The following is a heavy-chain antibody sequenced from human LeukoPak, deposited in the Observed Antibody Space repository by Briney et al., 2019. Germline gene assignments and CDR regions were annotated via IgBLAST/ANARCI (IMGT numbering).Heavy chain of an antibody. V-gene: IGHV3-20*04. D-gene: IGHD1-26*01. CDR1: GFTFDDYG. J-gene: IGHJ5*02. CDR2: INWNGGST. Sequence: RPGGALRLPCAASGFTFDDYGMSWVRQAPGKGLEWVSGINWNGGSTGYADSVKGRFTISRDNAKNSLYLQMNSLRAEDTAVYYCARDGSGRSQREDWFDPWGQGTLVTVSS. CDR3: ARDGSGRSQREDWFDP.